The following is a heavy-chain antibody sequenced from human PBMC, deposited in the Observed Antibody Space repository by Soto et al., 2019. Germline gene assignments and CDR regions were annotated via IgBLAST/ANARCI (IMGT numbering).Heavy chain of an antibody. CDR2: IWDDGSNK. CDR1: GFTFSSYG. Sequence: QVQLVESGGGVVQPGRSLRLSCAASGFTFSSYGMHWVRKAPGKGLEWVAVIWDDGSNKYYADSVKGRFTISRDNSKNTLYLQMNSLRAEDTAVYYCARGKITMVRGVIRNNWFDPWGKGTLVTVSS. V-gene: IGHV3-33*01. J-gene: IGHJ5*02. CDR3: ARGKITMVRGVIRNNWFDP. D-gene: IGHD3-10*01.